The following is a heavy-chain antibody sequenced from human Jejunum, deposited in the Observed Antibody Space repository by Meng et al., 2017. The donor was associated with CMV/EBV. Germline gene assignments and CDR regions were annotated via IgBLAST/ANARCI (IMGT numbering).Heavy chain of an antibody. D-gene: IGHD4-23*01. CDR1: GFSFSTSW. CDR2: IKPDGSET. CDR3: ARDRYGGTDY. J-gene: IGHJ4*02. Sequence: SCAASGFSFSTSWMSWVRQAPGKGLEWVTNIKPDGSETYYVDSVKGRLTISRDNAKNSLYLQMNSLRAEDTGVYFCARDRYGGTDYWGQGTLVTVSS. V-gene: IGHV3-7*01.